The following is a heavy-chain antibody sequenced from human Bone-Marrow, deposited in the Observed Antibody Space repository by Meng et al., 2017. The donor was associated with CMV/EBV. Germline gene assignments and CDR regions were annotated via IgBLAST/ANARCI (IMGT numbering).Heavy chain of an antibody. V-gene: IGHV5-51*01. D-gene: IGHD2-2*02. CDR1: GNSFNTYW. J-gene: IGHJ3*02. CDR3: ARHGVIPATIGTFDI. Sequence: GETLKISCKGSGNSFNTYWIGWVCQMPGKGLEWMGIIYPGDSENRYSPSFQGQATISADKSISTAYLQWSSLKASDTAMYYSARHGVIPATIGTFDIWTQGTMVTFSS. CDR2: IYPGDSEN.